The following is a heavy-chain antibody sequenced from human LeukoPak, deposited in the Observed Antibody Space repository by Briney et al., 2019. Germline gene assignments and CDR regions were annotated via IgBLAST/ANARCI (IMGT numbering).Heavy chain of an antibody. V-gene: IGHV3-48*03. Sequence: GGSLRLSCAASAFTFSSYEMNWVRQAPGKGLECVSYISSSAHTIYYADSVKGRFTISRDNAKNSLYLQMNSLRAEDTALYYCARASRYDGGGYGLDVWGQGTTVTVSS. D-gene: IGHD3-22*01. CDR2: ISSSAHTI. CDR1: AFTFSSYE. CDR3: ARASRYDGGGYGLDV. J-gene: IGHJ6*02.